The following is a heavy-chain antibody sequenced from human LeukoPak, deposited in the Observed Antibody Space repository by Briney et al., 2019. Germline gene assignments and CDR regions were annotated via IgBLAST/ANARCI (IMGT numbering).Heavy chain of an antibody. CDR3: AKETSTDYFDY. CDR2: VSGSGGRT. D-gene: IGHD1/OR15-1a*01. J-gene: IGHJ4*02. V-gene: IGHV3-23*01. CDR1: GFTVSSNY. Sequence: PGGSLRLSCAASGFTVSSNYMSWVRQAPGKGLEWVAGVSGSGGRTFYADSVKGRFTISRDNSKNTLYLQMNSLRAEDTAVYYCAKETSTDYFDYWGQGTPVTVSS.